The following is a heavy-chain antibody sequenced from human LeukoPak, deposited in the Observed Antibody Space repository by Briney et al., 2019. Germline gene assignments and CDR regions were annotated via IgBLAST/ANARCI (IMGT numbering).Heavy chain of an antibody. CDR1: GGSISSGGYY. V-gene: IGHV4-31*03. J-gene: IGHJ4*02. CDR3: ARAGFSTYDY. CDR2: IHYSGST. D-gene: IGHD6-13*01. Sequence: PSETLSLTCTVSGGSISSGGYYWSWIRQHPGKGLEWIGYIHYSGSTYYNPSLKSRVTISVDTSKNQFSLKLSSVTAADTAVYYCARAGFSTYDYWGQGTLVTVSS.